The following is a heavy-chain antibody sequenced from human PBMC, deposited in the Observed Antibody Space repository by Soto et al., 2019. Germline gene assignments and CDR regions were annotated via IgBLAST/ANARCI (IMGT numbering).Heavy chain of an antibody. D-gene: IGHD6-6*01. Sequence: PGEALKISCKGSGYRFNSYWISWVRQMPGKGLEWMPRQGPSGSETNYNPSSPSHVTISVCKSISTAYLHWSSPQSSDTAMYYSARPMRFSSSTSPRYDSAMDVWGQGTTVTVSS. CDR2: QGPSGSET. J-gene: IGHJ6*02. V-gene: IGHV5-10-1*01. CDR3: ARPMRFSSSTSPRYDSAMDV. CDR1: GYRFNSYW.